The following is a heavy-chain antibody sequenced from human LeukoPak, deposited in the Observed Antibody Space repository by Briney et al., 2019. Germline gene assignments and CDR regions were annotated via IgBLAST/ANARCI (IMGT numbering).Heavy chain of an antibody. CDR1: GFTFSIYW. J-gene: IGHJ5*02. V-gene: IGHV3-7*01. Sequence: GGSLRLSCAASGFTFSIYWMSWVRHAPGKGVEWVANIKQDGSEKYYVDSVKGRFTISRDNAKNSLYLQMNSLRAEDTAGYYCARVGISWFDPWGQGTLVTVSS. D-gene: IGHD3-3*02. CDR3: ARVGISWFDP. CDR2: IKQDGSEK.